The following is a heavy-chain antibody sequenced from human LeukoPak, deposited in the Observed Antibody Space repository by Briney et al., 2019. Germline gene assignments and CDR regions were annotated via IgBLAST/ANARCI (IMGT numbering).Heavy chain of an antibody. Sequence: GGSLRLSCAASGFTVSSNYMSWVRQAPGKGLEWVSVIYSGGSTYYADSVKGRFTISTDNSKNTLYLQMNSLRAEDTAVYYCARTLRRVSQNYYFDYWGQGTLVTVFS. D-gene: IGHD2/OR15-2a*01. CDR3: ARTLRRVSQNYYFDY. CDR2: IYSGGST. J-gene: IGHJ4*02. CDR1: GFTVSSNY. V-gene: IGHV3-66*01.